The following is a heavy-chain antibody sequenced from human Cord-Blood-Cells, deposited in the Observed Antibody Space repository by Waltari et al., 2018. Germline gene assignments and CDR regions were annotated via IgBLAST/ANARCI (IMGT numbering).Heavy chain of an antibody. CDR3: VLGTALDY. CDR2: IDSGGST. Sequence: EVQLVESGGGLVQPGGSLRLSCAASGFTVSRNYMSWVRQAPGKGVEWFSFIDSGGSTYYADSLKGRFTISRHNSKNTLYLQMNSLRAEDTAVYYCVLGTALDYWGQGTLVTVSS. D-gene: IGHD7-27*01. J-gene: IGHJ4*02. V-gene: IGHV3-53*04. CDR1: GFTVSRNY.